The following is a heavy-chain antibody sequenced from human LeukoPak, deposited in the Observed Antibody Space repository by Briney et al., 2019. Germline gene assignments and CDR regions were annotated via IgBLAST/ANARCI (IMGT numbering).Heavy chain of an antibody. CDR2: ISYDGSNK. D-gene: IGHD3-22*01. CDR3: ASCFSPAYYCDSSGPPPDY. V-gene: IGHV3-30-3*01. Sequence: GGSLRLSCAASGFTFSSYAMHWVRQAPGKGLEWVAVISYDGSNKYYADSVKGRFTISRDNSKNTLYLQMNSLRAEDTAVYYCASCFSPAYYCDSSGPPPDYWGQGTLVTVSS. J-gene: IGHJ4*02. CDR1: GFTFSSYA.